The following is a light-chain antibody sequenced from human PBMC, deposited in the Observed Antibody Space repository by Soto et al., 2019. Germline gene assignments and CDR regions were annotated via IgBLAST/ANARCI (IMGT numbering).Light chain of an antibody. CDR3: QQYNSWWT. J-gene: IGKJ1*01. V-gene: IGKV1-5*01. Sequence: DIQMTQSPSTLSASVGDRVTITCLASQSISSWLAWYQQKPGKAPKLLIYDASSLESGVPSRFSGSGSGTEFTLTISSLQPDDFATYYCQQYNSWWTFGQGTKVEIK. CDR1: QSISSW. CDR2: DAS.